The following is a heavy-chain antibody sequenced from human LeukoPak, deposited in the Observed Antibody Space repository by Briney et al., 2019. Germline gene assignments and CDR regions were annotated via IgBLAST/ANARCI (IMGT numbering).Heavy chain of an antibody. CDR3: ARDPSLPYCSGGSCYSHYYYYGMDV. CDR1: GFTVSSNY. CDR2: IYSGGSP. D-gene: IGHD2-15*01. Sequence: GGSLRLSCAASGFTVSSNYMSWVRQAPGKGLEWVSVIYSGGSPYYADSVKGRFTISRDNSKNTLYLQMNSLRAEDTAVYYCARDPSLPYCSGGSCYSHYYYYGMDVWGQGTTVTVSS. V-gene: IGHV3-53*01. J-gene: IGHJ6*02.